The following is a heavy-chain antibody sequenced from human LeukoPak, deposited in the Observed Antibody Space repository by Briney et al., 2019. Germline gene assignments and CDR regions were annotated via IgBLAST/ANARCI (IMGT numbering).Heavy chain of an antibody. CDR3: ARHRGTEASSIAG. V-gene: IGHV4-39*01. Sequence: SETLSLTCTVSADSISTSYYWGWIRQSPGKGLEWIGSIYYSGTTYFNPSLKSRVTISVDTSKNHFSLRLSSVTAADTDVYYCARHRGTEASSIAGWGQGTLVTVSS. J-gene: IGHJ4*02. D-gene: IGHD6-13*01. CDR1: ADSISTSYY. CDR2: IYYSGTT.